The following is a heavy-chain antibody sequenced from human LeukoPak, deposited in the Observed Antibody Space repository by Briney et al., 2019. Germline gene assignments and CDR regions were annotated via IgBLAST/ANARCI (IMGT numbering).Heavy chain of an antibody. CDR1: GFTFSSYA. D-gene: IGHD4-17*01. J-gene: IGHJ6*02. CDR3: ARGVTTVTTLVVLNYYYYGMDV. CDR2: ISYDGSNK. Sequence: GGSLRLSCAASGFTFSSYAMHWVRQAPGKGLEWVAVISYDGSNKYYADSVKGRFTISRDNSKNTLYLQMNSLRAEDTAVYHCARGVTTVTTLVVLNYYYYGMDVWGQGTTVTVSS. V-gene: IGHV3-30-3*01.